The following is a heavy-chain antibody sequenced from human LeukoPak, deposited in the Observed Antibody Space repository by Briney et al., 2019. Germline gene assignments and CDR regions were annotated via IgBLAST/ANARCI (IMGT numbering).Heavy chain of an antibody. Sequence: PGGSLRLSCAASGFSFGLHWMNWVRQAPGKGLEWVANIKEDGTLAYYADSVTGRFSISRDNTKSSLYLQMNGLRAEDTAVYFCVRDGYNQNRFDFWGQGTLVTVSS. CDR1: GFSFGLHW. CDR3: VRDGYNQNRFDF. J-gene: IGHJ4*02. D-gene: IGHD3-22*01. CDR2: IKEDGTLA. V-gene: IGHV3-7*03.